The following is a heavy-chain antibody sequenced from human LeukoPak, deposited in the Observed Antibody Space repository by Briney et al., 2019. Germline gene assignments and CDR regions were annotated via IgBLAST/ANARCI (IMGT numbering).Heavy chain of an antibody. Sequence: SETLSLTCTVSGDSISTYYWSWIRQPPGKGLEWIGYIYYSGSTNYNPSLKGRVTISVDTSKNQFSLKLSSVTAADTAVYYCARVYGAGYDFRGAFDIWGQGTMVTVSS. CDR2: IYYSGST. V-gene: IGHV4-59*01. J-gene: IGHJ3*02. CDR1: GDSISTYY. CDR3: ARVYGAGYDFRGAFDI. D-gene: IGHD5-12*01.